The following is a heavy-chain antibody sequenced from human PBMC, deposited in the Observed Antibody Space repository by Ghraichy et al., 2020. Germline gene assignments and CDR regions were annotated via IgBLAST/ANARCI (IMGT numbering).Heavy chain of an antibody. CDR3: ARGLLTLPTPTMVRGVTHFDY. J-gene: IGHJ4*02. Sequence: SETLSLTCAVYGGSFSGYYWSWIRQPPGKGLEWIGEINHSGSTNYNPSLKSRVTISVDTSKNQFSLKLSSVTAADTAVYYCARGLLTLPTPTMVRGVTHFDYWGQGTLVTVSS. CDR1: GGSFSGYY. V-gene: IGHV4-34*01. CDR2: INHSGST. D-gene: IGHD3-10*01.